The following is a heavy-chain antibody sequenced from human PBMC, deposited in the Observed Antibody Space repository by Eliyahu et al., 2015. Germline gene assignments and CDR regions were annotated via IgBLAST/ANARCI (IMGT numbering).Heavy chain of an antibody. D-gene: IGHD3-3*01. CDR1: GYTXTSYD. J-gene: IGHJ2*01. CDR2: MNPNSGNT. V-gene: IGHV1-8*01. Sequence: QVQLVQSGAEVKKPGASVKVSCKASGYTXTSYDINWVRQATGQGLEWMGWMNPNSGNTGYAQKFQGRVTMTRNTSISTAYMELSSLRSEDTAVYYCARATYYDFWSGHPANRYFDLWGRGTLVTVSS. CDR3: ARATYYDFWSGHPANRYFDL.